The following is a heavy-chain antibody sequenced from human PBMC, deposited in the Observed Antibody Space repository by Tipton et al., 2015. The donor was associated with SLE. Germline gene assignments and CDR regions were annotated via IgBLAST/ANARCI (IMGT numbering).Heavy chain of an antibody. Sequence: LRLSCTVSGGSISSYYWTWIRQPPGKGLEWIGDVHKSGTTNYNPSLKSRLTISLGTSNNQVSLKLSSVTAADTAMYYCTRSLYNTNWFWFDPWGQGTLVIVSS. J-gene: IGHJ5*02. CDR1: GGSISSYY. V-gene: IGHV4-59*01. CDR3: TRSLYNTNWFWFDP. D-gene: IGHD6-13*01. CDR2: VHKSGTT.